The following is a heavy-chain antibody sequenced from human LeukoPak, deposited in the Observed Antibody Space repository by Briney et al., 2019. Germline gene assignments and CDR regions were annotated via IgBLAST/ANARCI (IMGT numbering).Heavy chain of an antibody. CDR2: IYYSGST. J-gene: IGHJ6*02. CDR3: ARDTYYYGSGSPWRHDYYYGMDV. Sequence: SETLSLTCTVSGGSISSGDYYWSWIRQPPGKGLEWIGYIYYSGSTYYNPSLKSRVTISVDPSKNQFSLKLSSVTAADTAVYYCARDTYYYGSGSPWRHDYYYGMDVWGQGTTVTVSS. D-gene: IGHD3-10*01. CDR1: GGSISSGDYY. V-gene: IGHV4-30-4*01.